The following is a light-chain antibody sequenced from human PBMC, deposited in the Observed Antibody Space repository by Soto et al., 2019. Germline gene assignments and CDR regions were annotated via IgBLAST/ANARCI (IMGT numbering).Light chain of an antibody. J-gene: IGKJ5*01. V-gene: IGKV1-33*01. CDR3: QQYENLPT. Sequence: DIQMTKSPSSLSASVGDRVTITCQASQNINNYLNWYQQKPGRAPKLLIYDASNLEAGVPSRFRGSGSGTDFTFTISRLQPEDNATYYCQQYENLPTFGQGTRLEIK. CDR1: QNINNY. CDR2: DAS.